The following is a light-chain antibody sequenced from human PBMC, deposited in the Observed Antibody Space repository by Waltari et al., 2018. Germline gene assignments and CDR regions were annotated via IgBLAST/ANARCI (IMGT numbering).Light chain of an antibody. V-gene: IGKV1-12*01. CDR3: QQGDTSPPT. Sequence: EIHMTQSPSSVSASVGDRVSMSCRASQDISTSLAWYQQKSGKAPSLLIYHSSTLQSGVPSRFSGAGTGTDFTLTINNLHPEDFATYFCQQGDTSPPTLGPGTKVELK. J-gene: IGKJ1*01. CDR1: QDISTS. CDR2: HSS.